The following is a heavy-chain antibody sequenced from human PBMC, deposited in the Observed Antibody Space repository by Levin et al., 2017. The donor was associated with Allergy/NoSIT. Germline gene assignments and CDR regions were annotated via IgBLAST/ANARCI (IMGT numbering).Heavy chain of an antibody. CDR2: ISSSGSTI. J-gene: IGHJ4*02. CDR3: ARQLGNFWSGYNYFDY. D-gene: IGHD3-3*01. Sequence: GESLKISGAASGFTFSSYEMNWVRQAPGKGLEWVSYISSSGSTIYYADSVKGRFTISRDNAKNSLYLHMNSLRAEDTAVYYCARQLGNFWSGYNYFDYWGQGTLVTVSS. V-gene: IGHV3-48*03. CDR1: GFTFSSYE.